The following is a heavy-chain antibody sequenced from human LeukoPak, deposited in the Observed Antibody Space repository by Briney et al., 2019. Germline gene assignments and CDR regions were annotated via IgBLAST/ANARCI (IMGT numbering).Heavy chain of an antibody. V-gene: IGHV4-4*02. CDR1: GGSIPTTNW. D-gene: IGHD1-26*01. J-gene: IGHJ4*02. CDR2: VHLSGAS. CDR3: TRESGAFSPFGF. Sequence: KPSATLSLTCAVSGGSIPTTNWWSWVRQPPGKGLEWIGEVHLSGASNYNPSLKSRVNMSIDKSKNQLSLELTSVTAADTAIYYCTRESGAFSPFGFWGQGTLVTVSS.